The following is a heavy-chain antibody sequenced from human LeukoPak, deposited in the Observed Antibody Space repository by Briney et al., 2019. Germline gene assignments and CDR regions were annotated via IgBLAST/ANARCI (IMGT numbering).Heavy chain of an antibody. CDR2: ISYDGSNK. D-gene: IGHD6-19*01. Sequence: PGGSLRLSCAASGFTFSSYAMHWVRQAPGKGLEWVAVISYDGSNKYYADSVKGRFTISRDNSRNTLYLQMNSLRAEDTAVYYCASISGWYGYWGQGTLVTVSS. J-gene: IGHJ4*02. CDR3: ASISGWYGY. V-gene: IGHV3-30-3*01. CDR1: GFTFSSYA.